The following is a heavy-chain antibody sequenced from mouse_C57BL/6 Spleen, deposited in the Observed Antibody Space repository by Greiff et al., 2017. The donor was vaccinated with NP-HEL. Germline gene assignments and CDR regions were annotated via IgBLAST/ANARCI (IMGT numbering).Heavy chain of an antibody. D-gene: IGHD6-1*01. J-gene: IGHJ4*01. V-gene: IGHV1-69*01. Sequence: QVQLQQPGAELVMPGASVKLSCKASGYTFTSYWMHWVKQRPGQGLEWIGEIDPSDSYTNYNQKFKGKSTLTVDKSSSTAYMQLSSLTSEDSAVYYGARSFLWAMDYWGQGTSVTVSS. CDR3: ARSFLWAMDY. CDR1: GYTFTSYW. CDR2: IDPSDSYT.